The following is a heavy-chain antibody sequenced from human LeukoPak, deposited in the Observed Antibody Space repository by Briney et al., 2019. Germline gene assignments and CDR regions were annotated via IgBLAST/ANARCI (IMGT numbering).Heavy chain of an antibody. D-gene: IGHD3-10*01. CDR2: INPNSGGT. J-gene: IGHJ3*02. Sequence: ASVKVSCKASGYTFTGYYMHWVRQAPGQGLEWMGWINPNSGGTNYAQKFQGRVTMTRDTSISTAYMELSRLGSDDTAVYYCATGRGVPGRGAFDIWGQGTMVTVSS. CDR1: GYTFTGYY. CDR3: ATGRGVPGRGAFDI. V-gene: IGHV1-2*02.